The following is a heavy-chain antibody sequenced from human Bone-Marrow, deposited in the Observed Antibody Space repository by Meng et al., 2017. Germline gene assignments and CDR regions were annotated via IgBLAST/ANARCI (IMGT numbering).Heavy chain of an antibody. CDR2: NSSSSSYI. CDR3: DSGGSSWYSWTGVAFDI. D-gene: IGHD6-13*01. CDR1: GFTFSSYS. Sequence: GESLKISCAASGFTFSSYSMNWVRPAPGKGMEWVSSNSSSSSYIYYADSVKGRFTISRDNAKNSLYLQMNSLRAEDTAVYYCDSGGSSWYSWTGVAFDIWGQGTMVTVSS. J-gene: IGHJ3*02. V-gene: IGHV3-21*01.